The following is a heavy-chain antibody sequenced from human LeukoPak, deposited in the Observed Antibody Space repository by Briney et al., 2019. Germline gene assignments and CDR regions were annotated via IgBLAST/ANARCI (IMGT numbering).Heavy chain of an antibody. V-gene: IGHV1-2*02. CDR3: GKGNRDYYYLDS. CDR1: GYTFTYYY. CDR2: INPHTGGT. Sequence: ASVKVSCKASGYTFTYYYIHWVRQAPGQGLEWMGWINPHTGGTNFPQKFQGRLTLTSDTSIGTAYMELRRLQSDDTAVYYCGKGNRDYYYLDSWGQGSLVTVSS. D-gene: IGHD3-10*01. J-gene: IGHJ4*02.